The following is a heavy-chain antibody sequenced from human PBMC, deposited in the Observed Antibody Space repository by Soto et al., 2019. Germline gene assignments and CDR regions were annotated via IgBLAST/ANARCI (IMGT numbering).Heavy chain of an antibody. Sequence: QVQLQESGPGLVKPSQTLSLTCTVSGGSISSGGYYWSWIRQHPGKGLEWIGYIYYSGSNYYNPSLKSRVTISVDTSKNQFSLKLSSVTAADTAVYYCASATDHMGEGDDAFDIWGQGTMVTVSS. CDR3: ASATDHMGEGDDAFDI. CDR2: IYYSGSN. V-gene: IGHV4-31*03. CDR1: GGSISSGGYY. D-gene: IGHD3-16*01. J-gene: IGHJ3*02.